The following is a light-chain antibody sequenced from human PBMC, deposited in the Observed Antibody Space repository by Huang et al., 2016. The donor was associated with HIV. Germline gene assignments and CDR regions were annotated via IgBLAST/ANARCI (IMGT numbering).Light chain of an antibody. J-gene: IGKJ1*01. CDR1: HSISSSY. V-gene: IGKV3-20*01. CDR3: QQYGSLLPWT. Sequence: EIVLTQSPGTLSLSPGDRATLSCRASHSISSSYLAWYRKAPGQAPRLLLYGASNRDTGIPDRFSGSGSGTDFTLTISGLEPEDFAVDYCQQYGSLLPWTFGQGTKVEIK. CDR2: GAS.